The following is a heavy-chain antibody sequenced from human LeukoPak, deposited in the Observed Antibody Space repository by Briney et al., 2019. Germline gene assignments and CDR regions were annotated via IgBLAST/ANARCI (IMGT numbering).Heavy chain of an antibody. CDR3: GNSRGSYV. CDR1: GFTFSRHS. D-gene: IGHD3-16*01. Sequence: GGSLRLSCAAFGFTFSRHSMNWVRQAPGKGLEWVSSIGSISDYVSYADSVKGRFTISRDNAKNSVYLQMNSLRVEDMGVYYCGNSRGSYVWGQGTLVTVSS. J-gene: IGHJ4*02. CDR2: IGSISDYV. V-gene: IGHV3-21*01.